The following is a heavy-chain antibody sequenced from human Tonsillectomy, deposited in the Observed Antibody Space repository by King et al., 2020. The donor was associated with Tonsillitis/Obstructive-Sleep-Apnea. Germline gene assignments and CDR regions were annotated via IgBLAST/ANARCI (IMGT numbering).Heavy chain of an antibody. CDR1: GGTFDSYA. CDR2: IIPILGIA. D-gene: IGHD2-2*02. Sequence: QLVQSGAEVKKPGSSVKVSCKASGGTFDSYALSWVRQAPGQGLEWMGGIIPILGIADYEQKFQGRVTITADRSTSTAYMELSSLRSEDTAVYYCAREGDIVVVSVAIDYSYYGMDVWGQGTTVTVSS. CDR3: AREGDIVVVSVAIDYSYYGMDV. V-gene: IGHV1-69*10. J-gene: IGHJ6*02.